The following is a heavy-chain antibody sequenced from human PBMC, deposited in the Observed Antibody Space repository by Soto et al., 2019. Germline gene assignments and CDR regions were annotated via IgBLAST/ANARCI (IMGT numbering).Heavy chain of an antibody. CDR3: ARADYYDSSGSPHSGAFDI. V-gene: IGHV1-69*12. J-gene: IGHJ3*02. CDR1: GGTFSSYA. D-gene: IGHD3-22*01. Sequence: QVQLVQSGAEVKKPGSSVKVSCKASGGTFSSYAISWVRQAPGQGLEWMGGIIPIFGTANYAQKFQGRVTITADESTSTAYMEQSSLRSEDTAVYYCARADYYDSSGSPHSGAFDIWGQGTMVTVSS. CDR2: IIPIFGTA.